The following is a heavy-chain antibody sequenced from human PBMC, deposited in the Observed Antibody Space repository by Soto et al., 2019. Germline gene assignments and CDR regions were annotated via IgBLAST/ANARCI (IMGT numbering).Heavy chain of an antibody. V-gene: IGHV3-30*18. CDR2: TSYDGNNT. D-gene: IGHD5-12*01. J-gene: IGHJ6*02. CDR1: GFTFSLYG. Sequence: PGGSLRLSCAASGFTFSLYGLHWVRQAPGKGLEWVAVTSYDGNNTYYADSVKGRFTISRDNSKNTLYLQMNSLRAEDTAVYYCAKDSGYSGYDVYDYYYGMDVWGQGTTVTV. CDR3: AKDSGYSGYDVYDYYYGMDV.